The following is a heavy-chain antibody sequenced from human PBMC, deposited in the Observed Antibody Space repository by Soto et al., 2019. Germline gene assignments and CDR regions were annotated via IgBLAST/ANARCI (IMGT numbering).Heavy chain of an antibody. CDR2: ISSNGVGT. J-gene: IGHJ6*03. CDR1: GFTFSNYA. V-gene: IGHV3-64*01. CDR3: ARREQSDYYYMDV. Sequence: VQLAECGGGLVQPGGSLRLSCAASGFTFSNYAMDWVRQAPGKVLEYVSGISSNGVGTYYANSVKDRFTISRDNSKNTLYLQMGSLRAEDMAVYYCARREQSDYYYMDVWGKGTSVTVSS. D-gene: IGHD6-19*01.